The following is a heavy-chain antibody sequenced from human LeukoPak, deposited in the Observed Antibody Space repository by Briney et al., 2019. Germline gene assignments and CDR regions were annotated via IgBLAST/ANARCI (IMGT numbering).Heavy chain of an antibody. V-gene: IGHV3-30-3*01. CDR3: ARDPRGNYYGMDV. CDR2: ISYDRSSK. J-gene: IGHJ6*02. Sequence: PGGSLRLSCAASGFTFSSYAMHWVRQAPGKGLEWVAVISYDRSSKYYADSVKGRFTISRDNSKNTLYLQMNSLRAEDTAVYYCARDPRGNYYGMDVWGQGTTVTVSS. CDR1: GFTFSSYA.